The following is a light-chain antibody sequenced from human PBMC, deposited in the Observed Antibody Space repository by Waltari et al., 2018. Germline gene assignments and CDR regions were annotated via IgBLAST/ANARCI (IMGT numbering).Light chain of an antibody. J-gene: IGKJ2*01. CDR3: QQRSDWTPHT. V-gene: IGKV3-11*01. CDR2: DAS. Sequence: DIVLTQSPATLSLSPVETATLPCRASQSVGTYLAWYQQKPGQAPRLLIYDASNRATGIPARFRGSGSGTDFTLTISSLEAEDFAVYYCQQRSDWTPHTFGQGARLEIK. CDR1: QSVGTY.